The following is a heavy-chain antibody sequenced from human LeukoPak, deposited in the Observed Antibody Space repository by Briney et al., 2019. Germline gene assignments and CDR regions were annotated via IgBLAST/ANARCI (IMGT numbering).Heavy chain of an antibody. CDR3: VRVRYSSSWHYDAFDI. Sequence: GGSLRLSCAASGFTFSSYWMSWVRQAPGKGLEWVANIKQDGSEKYYVDSVKGRFTISRDNAKNSLYLQMNSLRAEDTAVYYCVRVRYSSSWHYDAFDIWGQGTMVTVSS. CDR1: GFTFSSYW. CDR2: IKQDGSEK. J-gene: IGHJ3*02. V-gene: IGHV3-7*01. D-gene: IGHD6-13*01.